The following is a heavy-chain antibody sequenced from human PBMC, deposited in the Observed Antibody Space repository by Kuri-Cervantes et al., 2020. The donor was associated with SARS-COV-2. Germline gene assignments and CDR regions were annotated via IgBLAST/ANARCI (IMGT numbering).Heavy chain of an antibody. D-gene: IGHD3-9*01. J-gene: IGHJ4*02. CDR1: GGSFSGYY. CDR2: INHSGST. CDR3: ARDSFGLRYLDWLSYFDY. V-gene: IGHV4-34*01. Sequence: SETLSLTCAVYGGSFSGYYWSWIRQPPGKGLEWIGEINHSGSTNYNPSLKSRVTISVDTSKNQFSLKLSSVTAADTAVYYCARDSFGLRYLDWLSYFDYWGQGTLVTVSS.